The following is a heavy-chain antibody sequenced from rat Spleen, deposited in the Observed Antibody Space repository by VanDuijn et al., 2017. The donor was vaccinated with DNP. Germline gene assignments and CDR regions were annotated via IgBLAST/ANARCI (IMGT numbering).Heavy chain of an antibody. V-gene: IGHV5-25*01. CDR2: ISPSGGST. CDR3: ATQGITTTNWFAY. CDR1: GFIFSGYY. D-gene: IGHD1-10*01. J-gene: IGHJ3*01. Sequence: EVQLVESGGGLVQPGRSLKLSCSASGFIFSGYYMAWVRQAPTKGLEWVASISPSGGSTYYRDSVKGRFTISRDNAKSTLYLQMDSLRSEDTATYYCATQGITTTNWFAYWGQGTLVTVSS.